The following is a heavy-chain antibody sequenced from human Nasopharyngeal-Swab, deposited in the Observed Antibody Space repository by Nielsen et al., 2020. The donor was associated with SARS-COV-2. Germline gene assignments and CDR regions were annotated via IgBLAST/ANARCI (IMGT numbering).Heavy chain of an antibody. CDR3: AAAPSGDYGGY. J-gene: IGHJ4*02. CDR2: IWYDGSNK. D-gene: IGHD4-23*01. CDR1: GFTFSNYG. Sequence: GGSLRLSCAASGFTFSNYGIHWVRQAPGKGLEWVAVIWYDGSNKYYADSVKGRFTISRDNSKNTVYLQMNSLRAEDTAVYYCAAAPSGDYGGYWGQGTLVTVSS. V-gene: IGHV3-33*01.